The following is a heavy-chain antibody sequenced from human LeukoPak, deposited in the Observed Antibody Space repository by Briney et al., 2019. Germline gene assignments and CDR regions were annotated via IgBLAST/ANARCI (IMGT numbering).Heavy chain of an antibody. D-gene: IGHD1-14*01. CDR2: INSDGSIT. J-gene: IGHJ4*02. V-gene: IGHV3-74*03. CDR1: GFTFSSYW. Sequence: GGSLRLSCAASGFTFSSYWMHWVRQTPGKGLLWVSRINSDGSITTYADSVKGRFTISRDNAKNTLYLQMSSLRGEGTAVYYCARAAYKSSPDYWGQGTLVTVSS. CDR3: ARAAYKSSPDY.